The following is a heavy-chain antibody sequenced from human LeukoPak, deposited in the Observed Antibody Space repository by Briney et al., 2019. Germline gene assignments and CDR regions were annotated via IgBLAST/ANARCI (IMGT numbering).Heavy chain of an antibody. CDR3: ARVSVAGYYYYYYMDV. Sequence: GGSLRLSCAASGFTFSDYYMSWIRQAPGKGLEWVPYISSSGSTIYYADSVKGRFTISRDNAKNSLYLQMNSLRAEDTAVYYCARVSVAGYYYYYYMDVWGKGTTVTVSS. D-gene: IGHD6-19*01. CDR2: ISSSGSTI. J-gene: IGHJ6*03. V-gene: IGHV3-11*01. CDR1: GFTFSDYY.